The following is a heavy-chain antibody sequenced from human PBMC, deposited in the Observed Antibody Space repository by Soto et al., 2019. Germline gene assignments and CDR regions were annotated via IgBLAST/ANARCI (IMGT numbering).Heavy chain of an antibody. CDR1: GGTFSSYA. CDR3: ARGWADYGDASNWFDP. J-gene: IGHJ5*02. D-gene: IGHD4-17*01. Sequence: QVQLVQSGAEVKKPGSSVKVSCKASGGTFSSYAISWVRQAPGQGLEWMGGIIPIFGTANYAQKFQGRVTITADESTSTAYTELSSLRSEDTAVYYCARGWADYGDASNWFDPWGQGTLVTVSS. V-gene: IGHV1-69*01. CDR2: IIPIFGTA.